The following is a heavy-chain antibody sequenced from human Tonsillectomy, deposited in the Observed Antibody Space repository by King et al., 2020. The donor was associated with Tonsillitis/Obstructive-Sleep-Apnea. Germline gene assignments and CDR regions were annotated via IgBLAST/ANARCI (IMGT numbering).Heavy chain of an antibody. CDR3: ASEIAVRNAFDM. V-gene: IGHV1-46*01. D-gene: IGHD6-19*01. CDR2: INPSGGTT. Sequence: QVHLVQSVAELTPPWASVQVPCKASGYIFTSYSIHWLRQAPVQGLEWMGIINPSGGTTGYAQKFQGRVIMARDTSTSTVYMELSSLRSEDTAVYYCASEIAVRNAFDMWGQGTLVTVSS. CDR1: GYIFTSYS. J-gene: IGHJ3*02.